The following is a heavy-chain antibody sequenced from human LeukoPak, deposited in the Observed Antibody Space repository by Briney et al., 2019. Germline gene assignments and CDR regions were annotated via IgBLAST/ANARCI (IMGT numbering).Heavy chain of an antibody. CDR3: ARVPYSSSSYYFDY. Sequence: GASVKVSCKASGYTFTGYYMHWVRQAPGQGLEWMGWINPNSGGTNYAQKFQGRVTMTRDTSISTAYMELRRLSSDDTAVYYCARVPYSSSSYYFDYWGQGTLVTVSS. D-gene: IGHD6-6*01. CDR2: INPNSGGT. V-gene: IGHV1-2*02. J-gene: IGHJ4*02. CDR1: GYTFTGYY.